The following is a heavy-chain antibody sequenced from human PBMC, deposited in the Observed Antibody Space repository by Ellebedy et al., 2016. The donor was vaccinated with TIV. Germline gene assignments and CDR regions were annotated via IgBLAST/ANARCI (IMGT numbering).Heavy chain of an antibody. V-gene: IGHV4-59*01. D-gene: IGHD3-10*01. Sequence: MPSETLSLTCSVSGASISDSSWIWIRQSPEKGLEWIGYFDYKEKTNYNASLTSRVSISADTSRYQISLTLTSVTPADTAVYYCARIGTIPTNRGVVHRPYWYIDLWGRGTLVIVSS. J-gene: IGHJ2*01. CDR3: ARIGTIPTNRGVVHRPYWYIDL. CDR2: FDYKEKT. CDR1: GASISDSS.